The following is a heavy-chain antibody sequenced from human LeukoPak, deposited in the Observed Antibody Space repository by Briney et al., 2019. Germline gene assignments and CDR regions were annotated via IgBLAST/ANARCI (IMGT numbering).Heavy chain of an antibody. CDR3: ALEGYFDWLSYYYYMDV. J-gene: IGHJ6*03. Sequence: GGSLRLSCAASGFTFSSYAMSWVRQAPEKGLEWVSAISGSGGSTYYADSVKGRFTISRDNSKNTLYLQMNSLRAEDTAVYYCALEGYFDWLSYYYYMDVWGKGTTVTVSS. CDR1: GFTFSSYA. V-gene: IGHV3-23*01. D-gene: IGHD3-9*01. CDR2: ISGSGGST.